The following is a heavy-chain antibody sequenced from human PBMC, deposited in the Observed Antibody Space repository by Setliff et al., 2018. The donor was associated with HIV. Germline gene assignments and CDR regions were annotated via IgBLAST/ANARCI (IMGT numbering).Heavy chain of an antibody. V-gene: IGHV7-4-1*02. Sequence: ASVKVSCKASGYTVTTYGISWVRQAPGQGLEWMGWFNTETRNPMYAQAFKGRLVFSLDTSVSTAYLQINSLKAEDTAMYYCARVGSYWSTFDYWGQGALGTVSS. CDR2: FNTETRNP. CDR3: ARVGSYWSTFDY. CDR1: GYTVTTYG. D-gene: IGHD1-26*01. J-gene: IGHJ4*02.